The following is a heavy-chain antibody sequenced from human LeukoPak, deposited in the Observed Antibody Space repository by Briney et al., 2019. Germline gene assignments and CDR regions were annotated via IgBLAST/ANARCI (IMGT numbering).Heavy chain of an antibody. Sequence: GGSLRLSCAASGFTFSTFAMIWARQAPGKGLEWVAVISYDGSNKYYADSVKGRFTISRDNSKNTLYLQMNSLRAEDTAVYYCAKGSMIVVVITLDYWGQGTLVTVSS. J-gene: IGHJ4*02. V-gene: IGHV3-30*18. D-gene: IGHD3-22*01. CDR1: GFTFSTFA. CDR2: ISYDGSNK. CDR3: AKGSMIVVVITLDY.